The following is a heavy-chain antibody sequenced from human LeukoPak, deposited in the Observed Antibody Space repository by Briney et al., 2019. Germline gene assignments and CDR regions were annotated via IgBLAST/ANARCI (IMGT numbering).Heavy chain of an antibody. V-gene: IGHV3-30*02. CDR3: ARQLWSGHSPPGD. CDR2: IRSDGSIK. Sequence: GGSLRLSCAASGFTFSSYGMHWVRQAPGKGLEWVAFIRSDGSIKYYADSVKGRFTISRDNSKNTLYLQMNSLRAEDTAMYYCARQLWSGHSPPGDWGQGTLVTVSS. CDR1: GFTFSSYG. D-gene: IGHD3-3*01. J-gene: IGHJ4*02.